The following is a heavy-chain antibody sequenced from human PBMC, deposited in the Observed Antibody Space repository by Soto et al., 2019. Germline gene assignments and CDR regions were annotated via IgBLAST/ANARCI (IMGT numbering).Heavy chain of an antibody. CDR3: ARQGYYGSGSYYYYYYGMDV. CDR1: GGSISSSSYY. D-gene: IGHD3-10*01. CDR2: IYYSGST. Sequence: SETLSLTCTVSGGSISSSSYYWGWIRQPPGKGLEWIGSIYYSGSTNYNTSLKSRVTISVDTSKNQFSLKLSSVTAADTALFYFARQGYYGSGSYYYYYYGMDVWGQETTVTVS. J-gene: IGHJ6*02. V-gene: IGHV4-39*01.